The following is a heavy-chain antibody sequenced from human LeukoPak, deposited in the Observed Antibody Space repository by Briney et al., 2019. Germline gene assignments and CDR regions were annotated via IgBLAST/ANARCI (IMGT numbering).Heavy chain of an antibody. Sequence: SESLSLTCAVEGGSFRGYYWSWNRQPPGKGLAWIGEINPSGSTNYNPSLKSRVTISVDTSKNQFSLKLSSVTAAETAVYYCASADYYDSSGYYYWGQGTLVTVSS. CDR2: INPSGST. D-gene: IGHD3-22*01. V-gene: IGHV4-34*01. CDR3: ASADYYDSSGYYY. CDR1: GGSFRGYY. J-gene: IGHJ4*02.